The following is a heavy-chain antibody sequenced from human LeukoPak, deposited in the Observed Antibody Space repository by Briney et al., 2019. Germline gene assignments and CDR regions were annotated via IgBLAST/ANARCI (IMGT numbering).Heavy chain of an antibody. J-gene: IGHJ4*02. D-gene: IGHD1-26*01. CDR1: GFSFSMYW. CDR3: ARDFRGSLGY. V-gene: IGHV3-74*01. Sequence: GGSLRLSCAASGFSFSMYWMHWVRQAPGKGLVWVSRIDTDGSYTNYADSVKGRFSISRDNAKNSLYLQLNSLRAEDTAVYYCARDFRGSLGYWGQGTLVTVSS. CDR2: IDTDGSYT.